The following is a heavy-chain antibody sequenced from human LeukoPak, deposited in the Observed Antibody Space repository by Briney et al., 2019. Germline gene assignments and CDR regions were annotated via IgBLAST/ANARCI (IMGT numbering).Heavy chain of an antibody. D-gene: IGHD6-13*01. J-gene: IGHJ4*02. CDR2: IYSGGST. Sequence: GGSLRFSCAASGFTVSSNYMSWVRQAPGKGLEWVSVIYSGGSTYYADSVKGRFTISRDNSRNTLSLQMTSLRAEDTAVYYCSKGGDDSSSWSDYWGQGALVTVSS. CDR1: GFTVSSNY. V-gene: IGHV3-66*01. CDR3: SKGGDDSSSWSDY.